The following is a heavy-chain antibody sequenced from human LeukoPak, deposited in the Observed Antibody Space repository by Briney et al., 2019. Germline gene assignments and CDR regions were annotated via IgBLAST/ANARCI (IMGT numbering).Heavy chain of an antibody. Sequence: GGSLRLSCAASGFTFSSYWMSWVRQAPGKGLEWVANIKQDGSEKYYVDSVKGRFTISRDNAKNSLYLQMNSLRAEDTAVYYCARGFTIFGVVNDAFDIWGQGTMATVSS. CDR1: GFTFSSYW. J-gene: IGHJ3*02. D-gene: IGHD3-3*01. CDR2: IKQDGSEK. CDR3: ARGFTIFGVVNDAFDI. V-gene: IGHV3-7*01.